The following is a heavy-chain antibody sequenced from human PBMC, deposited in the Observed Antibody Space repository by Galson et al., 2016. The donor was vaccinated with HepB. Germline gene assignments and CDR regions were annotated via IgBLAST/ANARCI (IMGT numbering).Heavy chain of an antibody. D-gene: IGHD6-19*01. Sequence: SLRLSCAASGFPFSTYGMSWVRQAPGTGLEWVSGIRGSGGSIYLADSVKGRFTISRDNSKNTLYLQMNSLRADDTAVYYCAKKSLVAGTATYVFDNWGQGTLVTVSS. CDR2: IRGSGGSI. CDR3: AKKSLVAGTATYVFDN. CDR1: GFPFSTYG. J-gene: IGHJ4*02. V-gene: IGHV3-23*01.